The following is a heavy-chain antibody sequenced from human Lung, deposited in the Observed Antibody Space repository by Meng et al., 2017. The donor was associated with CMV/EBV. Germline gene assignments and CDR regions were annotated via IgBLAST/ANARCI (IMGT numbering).Heavy chain of an antibody. Sequence: SXTXSLXCAVYGGSFSGYYWSWIRQPPGKGLEWIGEINHSGSTNYNPSLKSRVTISVDTSKNQFSLKLSSATAADTAVYYCARSNIVVVVAATLGYYYYGMEVWXQGTXVTVSS. CDR1: GGSFSGYY. D-gene: IGHD2-15*01. CDR3: ARSNIVVVVAATLGYYYYGMEV. J-gene: IGHJ6*02. CDR2: INHSGST. V-gene: IGHV4-34*01.